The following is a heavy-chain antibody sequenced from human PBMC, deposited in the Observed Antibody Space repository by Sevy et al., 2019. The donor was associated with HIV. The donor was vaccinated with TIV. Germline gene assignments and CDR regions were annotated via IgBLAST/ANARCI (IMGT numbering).Heavy chain of an antibody. D-gene: IGHD3-22*01. CDR1: GGSISSSGYY. V-gene: IGHV4-39*02. J-gene: IGHJ4*02. Sequence: SETLSLTCTVSGGSISSSGYYWGWIRQPPGKGLEWIGSIYYGGSTYYNPSLKSRITISVDTSKNHFSLKLSSVTAADTDVYYCARVSMIVVVITDDWGYYFDYWGQGTLVTVSS. CDR2: IYYGGST. CDR3: ARVSMIVVVITDDWGYYFDY.